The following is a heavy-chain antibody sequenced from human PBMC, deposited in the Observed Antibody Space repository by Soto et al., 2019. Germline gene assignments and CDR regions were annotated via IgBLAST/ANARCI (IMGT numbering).Heavy chain of an antibody. J-gene: IGHJ4*02. Sequence: GGSLRLSCAASGFTFSSYDMHWVRQATGKGLEWVSAIGTAGDTYYPGSVKGRFTISRENAKNSLYLQMNSLRAEDTAVYYCARASSPEPGEYSYGYPYYFDYSGQGTLVTVSS. CDR2: IGTAGDT. V-gene: IGHV3-13*01. D-gene: IGHD5-18*01. CDR1: GFTFSSYD. CDR3: ARASSPEPGEYSYGYPYYFDY.